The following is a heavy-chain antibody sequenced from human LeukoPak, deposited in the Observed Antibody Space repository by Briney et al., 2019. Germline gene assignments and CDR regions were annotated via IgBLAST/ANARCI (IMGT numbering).Heavy chain of an antibody. CDR2: INHSGST. D-gene: IGHD3-22*01. J-gene: IGHJ4*02. CDR1: GGSFSGYY. V-gene: IGHV4-34*01. Sequence: SETLSLTCAVYGGSFSGYYWSWIRPPPGQGREWIGEINHSGSTNYHPSLKSRVNISVDTSKNQFSLKLSSVTAADTAVYYCARKPLRGDSSGYYWMLGGQRGFYFDYWGQGTLVTVSS. CDR3: ARKPLRGDSSGYYWMLGGQRGFYFDY.